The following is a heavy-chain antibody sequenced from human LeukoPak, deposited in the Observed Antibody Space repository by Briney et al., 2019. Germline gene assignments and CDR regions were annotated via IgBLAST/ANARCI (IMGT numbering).Heavy chain of an antibody. CDR1: GGSISSYY. V-gene: IGHV4-4*07. J-gene: IGHJ4*02. CDR3: ARSYDSSGYYPYYFDY. Sequence: PSETLSLTCTVSGGSISSYYWSWIRQPTGKGLEWIGRINTSGSSNYNPSLRSRVTMSVDTPKNQFSLNLSSVTAADTAVYYCARSYDSSGYYPYYFDYWGQGTLVTVSS. CDR2: INTSGSS. D-gene: IGHD3-22*01.